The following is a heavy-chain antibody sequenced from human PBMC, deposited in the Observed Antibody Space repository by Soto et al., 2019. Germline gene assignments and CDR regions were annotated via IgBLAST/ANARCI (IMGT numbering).Heavy chain of an antibody. CDR3: AKYSVAYYYYYMDV. V-gene: IGHV3-23*01. D-gene: IGHD5-18*01. CDR1: GFTFSSYA. Sequence: GGSLRLSCAASGFTFSSYAMSWVRQAPGKGLEWVSAISGSGGSTYYADSVKGRFTISRDNSKNTLYLQMNSLRAEDTAVYYCAKYSVAYYYYYMDVWGKGTTVTVSS. J-gene: IGHJ6*03. CDR2: ISGSGGST.